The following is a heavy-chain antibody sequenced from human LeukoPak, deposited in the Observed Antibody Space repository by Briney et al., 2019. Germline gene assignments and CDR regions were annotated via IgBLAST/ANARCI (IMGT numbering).Heavy chain of an antibody. Sequence: GGSLRLSCAASGFTFSTYSTNWVRQAPGKGLEWISYISNSGDTIYYADSVKGRFTISRDRAKNSVYLQMNSLRDEDTAVYYCARRAVTGSNFFDYWGQGSLVTVSS. J-gene: IGHJ4*02. D-gene: IGHD6-19*01. CDR3: ARRAVTGSNFFDY. CDR1: GFTFSTYS. V-gene: IGHV3-48*02. CDR2: ISNSGDTI.